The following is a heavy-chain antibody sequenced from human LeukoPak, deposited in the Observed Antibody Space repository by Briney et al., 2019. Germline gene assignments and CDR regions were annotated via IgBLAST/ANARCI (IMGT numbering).Heavy chain of an antibody. V-gene: IGHV1-3*01. CDR1: GYTFTSYA. CDR2: INAGNGNT. D-gene: IGHD6-19*01. J-gene: IGHJ1*01. CDR3: SVLAVANAEYFQH. Sequence: ASVKVSCKASGYTFTSYAMHWVRQAPGQRLEWMGWINAGNGNTKYSQKFQGRVTITRDTSASTAYMELSSLGSEDTAVYYCSVLAVANAEYFQHWGQGTLVTVSS.